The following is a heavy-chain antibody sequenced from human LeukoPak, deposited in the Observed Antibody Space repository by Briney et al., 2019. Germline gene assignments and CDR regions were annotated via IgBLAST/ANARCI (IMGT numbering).Heavy chain of an antibody. CDR2: ISYDGSNK. J-gene: IGHJ4*02. D-gene: IGHD2-2*01. CDR1: GFTFSSYA. Sequence: GGSLRLSCAASGFTFSSYAMHWVRQAPGKGLEWVAVISYDGSNKYYADSVKGRFTISRDNSKNTLYLQMNSLRAEDTAVYYCARSANPVVPAMLDYWGQGTLVTVSS. V-gene: IGHV3-30-3*01. CDR3: ARSANPVVPAMLDY.